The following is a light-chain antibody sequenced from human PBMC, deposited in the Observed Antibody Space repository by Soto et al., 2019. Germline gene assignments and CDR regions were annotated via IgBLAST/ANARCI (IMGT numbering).Light chain of an antibody. CDR1: QSISSNY. CDR3: QQYGSSPET. Sequence: EIVLTQSPGTLSLSPGERATLSCRASQSISSNYLAWYQQKPGQAPRLLIYDASNRVAGIPDRFSGSGSGTDFTLTITRLEPEDFAVYSCQQYGSSPETFGQGTKLEIK. J-gene: IGKJ2*01. V-gene: IGKV3-20*01. CDR2: DAS.